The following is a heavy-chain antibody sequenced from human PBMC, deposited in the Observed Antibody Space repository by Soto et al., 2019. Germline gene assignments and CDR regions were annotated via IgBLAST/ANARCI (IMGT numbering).Heavy chain of an antibody. CDR1: GFTFSSYA. CDR2: ISYDGSNK. Sequence: QVQLVESGGGVVQPGRSLRLSCAASGFTFSSYALHRVPQAPGKGLEWVAVISYDGSNKSYADSVKGRFTISRDNSKNTLYLQMNSLRAEDTAVYYCAREAVRSLSTWGQGTLVTVSS. J-gene: IGHJ4*02. D-gene: IGHD4-17*01. CDR3: AREAVRSLST. V-gene: IGHV3-30-3*01.